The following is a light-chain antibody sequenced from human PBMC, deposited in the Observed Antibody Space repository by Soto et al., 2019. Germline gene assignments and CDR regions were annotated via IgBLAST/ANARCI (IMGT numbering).Light chain of an antibody. V-gene: IGKV3-20*01. CDR2: GAS. Sequence: IVMTQSPGTLALSPGERAPLSCRASQRVTSIYLAWYQQKPGQAPTLLIYGASSRATGIPDRFSGSGSGTDFTLTISSLQSEDFAVYYCQQYSNWPPITLGQGTRLEI. J-gene: IGKJ5*01. CDR1: QRVTSIY. CDR3: QQYSNWPPIT.